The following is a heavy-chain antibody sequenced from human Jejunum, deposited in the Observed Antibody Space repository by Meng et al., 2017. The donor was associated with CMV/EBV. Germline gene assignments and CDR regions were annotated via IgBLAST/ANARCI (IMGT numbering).Heavy chain of an antibody. V-gene: IGHV3-30*02. J-gene: IGHJ4*02. CDR1: GVSFSAYG. Sequence: ASGVSFSAYGMHWVRQAPGKGLEWVAFLRHDGGGESYADSVRGRFTISRDNSKSTLYLQMNSPRPGDSAVYYCGKDSHSSGWYVDFWGQGTLVTVSS. CDR3: GKDSHSSGWYVDF. CDR2: LRHDGGGE. D-gene: IGHD6-19*01.